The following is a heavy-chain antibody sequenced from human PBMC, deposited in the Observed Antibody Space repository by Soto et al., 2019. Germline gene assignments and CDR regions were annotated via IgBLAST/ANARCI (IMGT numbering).Heavy chain of an antibody. CDR3: AKVGIGMFSHKHHFDH. V-gene: IGHV3-23*01. CDR1: GFTFTRYS. CDR2: ISGSGDSS. Sequence: PGGSLRLSCAASGFTFTRYSMNWVRQAPGKGLEWVSSISGSGDSSYYADSVKDRFTISRDNPTNTLYLQMNNLRAEDTAVYYCAKVGIGMFSHKHHFDHWGQGTQVTVSS. D-gene: IGHD2-2*03. J-gene: IGHJ4*02.